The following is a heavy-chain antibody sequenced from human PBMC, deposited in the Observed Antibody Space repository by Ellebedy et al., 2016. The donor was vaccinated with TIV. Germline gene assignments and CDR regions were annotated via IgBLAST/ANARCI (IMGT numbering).Heavy chain of an antibody. D-gene: IGHD3-9*01. CDR3: ARDLAWDNILTGYYNVVDY. J-gene: IGHJ4*02. CDR2: ISSSSSAI. V-gene: IGHV3-48*02. Sequence: ESLKISCAASGFTFSSYSMNWVRQAPGKGLEWVSYISSSSSAIYYADSVKGRFTISRDNAKNSLYLQMNSLRDEDTAMYYCARDLAWDNILTGYYNVVDYWGQGTLVTVSS. CDR1: GFTFSSYS.